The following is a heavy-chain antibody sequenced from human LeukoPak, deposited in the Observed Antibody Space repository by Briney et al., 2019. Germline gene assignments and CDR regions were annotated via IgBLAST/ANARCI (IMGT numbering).Heavy chain of an antibody. V-gene: IGHV1-18*01. CDR1: GYTFTIYG. CDR2: ISAYNGNT. CDR3: ARDLGGSWGEPPFDY. Sequence: ASVTVSCKASGYTFTIYGISWVRQAPGQGLEWMGWISAYNGNTNNAQKLQGRVTMTTDTSTSTAYMELRSLRSDDTAVYYCARDLGGSWGEPPFDYWGQGTLVTVSS. D-gene: IGHD3-10*01. J-gene: IGHJ4*02.